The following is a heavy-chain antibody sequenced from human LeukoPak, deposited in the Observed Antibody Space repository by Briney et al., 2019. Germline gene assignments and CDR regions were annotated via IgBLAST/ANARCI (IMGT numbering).Heavy chain of an antibody. CDR1: GGSFSGYY. V-gene: IGHV4-34*01. J-gene: IGHJ5*02. Sequence: SETLSLTCAVYGGSFSGYYWRWIRQPPGKGLEWIGDINRSRSTNYYTSREGRVNILVSTSKNQFSLKLSSVTAADTAVYYCAREMYGRGVSDTNWFDPWGQGTLVTVSS. D-gene: IGHD3-10*01. CDR3: AREMYGRGVSDTNWFDP. CDR2: INRSRST.